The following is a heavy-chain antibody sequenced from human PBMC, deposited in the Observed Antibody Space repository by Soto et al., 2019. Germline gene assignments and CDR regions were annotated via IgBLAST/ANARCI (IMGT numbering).Heavy chain of an antibody. J-gene: IGHJ6*02. CDR3: ARGPPPYDSSGYYYYYYGMDV. CDR2: ISSSSTI. CDR1: GFTFSSYS. Sequence: GGSLRLSCAASGFTFSSYSMNWVRQAPGKGLEWVSYISSSSTIYYADSVKGRFTISRDNAKNSLYLQMNSLRDEDTAVYYCARGPPPYDSSGYYYYYYGMDVWGQGTTVTVSS. V-gene: IGHV3-48*02. D-gene: IGHD3-22*01.